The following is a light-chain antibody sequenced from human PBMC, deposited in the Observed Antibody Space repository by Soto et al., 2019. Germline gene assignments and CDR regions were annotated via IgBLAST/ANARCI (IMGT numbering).Light chain of an antibody. CDR2: DAS. CDR1: QSVSSY. Sequence: EIVLTQSPATLSLSPGERANLSCRASQSVSSYLAWYQQKPGQAPRLLIYDASNRATVITARFSGSGSGTDFTLTIISLEREEVGVYYCQQSSNWPPGYTFGQGTKLEIK. J-gene: IGKJ2*01. V-gene: IGKV3-11*01. CDR3: QQSSNWPPGYT.